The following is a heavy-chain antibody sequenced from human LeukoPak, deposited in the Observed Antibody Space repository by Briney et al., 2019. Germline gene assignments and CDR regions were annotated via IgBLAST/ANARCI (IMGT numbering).Heavy chain of an antibody. Sequence: PGGSLRLSCAASGFTVSSNYMSWVRQAPEKGLEWVSVIYSGGSTYYADSVKGRFTISRDNSKNTLYLQMNSLRAEDTAVYYCAGPSIVGADYYYYYMDVWGKGTTVTISS. V-gene: IGHV3-66*01. J-gene: IGHJ6*03. CDR1: GFTVSSNY. CDR2: IYSGGST. CDR3: AGPSIVGADYYYYYMDV. D-gene: IGHD1-26*01.